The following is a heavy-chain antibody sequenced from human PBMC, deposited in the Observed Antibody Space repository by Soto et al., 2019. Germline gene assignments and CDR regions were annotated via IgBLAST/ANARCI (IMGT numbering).Heavy chain of an antibody. CDR2: VSQGGNT. V-gene: IGHV4-4*02. Sequence: PSETLSLTCGVSGDSISSNNWWSWVRQPPEKGLEWIGEVSQGGNTNYNPSLKSRVIISVDKSKNQFSLKLDSVTAADTAIYYCARNAYYRGWYHFDYWGRGILVTVS. D-gene: IGHD6-19*01. J-gene: IGHJ4*02. CDR3: ARNAYYRGWYHFDY. CDR1: GDSISSNNW.